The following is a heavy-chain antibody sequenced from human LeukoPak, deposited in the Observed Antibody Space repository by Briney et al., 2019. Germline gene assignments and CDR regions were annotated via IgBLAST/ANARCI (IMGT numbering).Heavy chain of an antibody. V-gene: IGHV1-69*13. CDR1: GYTFTKYA. J-gene: IGHJ6*02. CDR2: IIPIFGTA. CDR3: ARDHCTNGVCYTDYYYYGMDV. Sequence: PVASVKVSCKGSGYTFTKYAISWVRQAPGQGLEWLGGIIPIFGTANYAQKFQGRVTITADESTSTAYMELSSLRSEDTAVYYCARDHCTNGVCYTDYYYYGMDVWGQGTTVTVSS. D-gene: IGHD2-8*01.